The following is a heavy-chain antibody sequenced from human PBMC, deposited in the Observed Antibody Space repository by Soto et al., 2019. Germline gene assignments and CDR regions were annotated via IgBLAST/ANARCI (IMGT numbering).Heavy chain of an antibody. V-gene: IGHV3-30*18. Sequence: GGSLRLSCAASGFTFSSYGMHWVRQAPGKGLEWVAVISYDGSNKYYADSVKGRFTISRDNSKNTLYLQMNSLRAEDTAVYYCAKDVTYYYDSSGYTNWFDPWGQGTLVTVSS. D-gene: IGHD3-22*01. CDR1: GFTFSSYG. J-gene: IGHJ5*02. CDR3: AKDVTYYYDSSGYTNWFDP. CDR2: ISYDGSNK.